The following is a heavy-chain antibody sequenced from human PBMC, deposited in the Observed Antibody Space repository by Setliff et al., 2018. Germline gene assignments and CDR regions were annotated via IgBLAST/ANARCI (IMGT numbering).Heavy chain of an antibody. Sequence: SETLSLTCTVSGGSISSYYWSWIRQPAGKGLEWIGRIYTSGSTNYNPSLKSRVTMSVDTSKNQFSLKLSSVTAADTAVYYCARVSTVTTWPYYYYMDVWGKGTKVTVSS. V-gene: IGHV4-4*07. CDR1: GGSISSYY. CDR2: IYTSGST. D-gene: IGHD4-4*01. J-gene: IGHJ6*03. CDR3: ARVSTVTTWPYYYYMDV.